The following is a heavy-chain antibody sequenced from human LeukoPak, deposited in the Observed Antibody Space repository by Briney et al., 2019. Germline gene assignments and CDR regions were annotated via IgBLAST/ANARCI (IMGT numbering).Heavy chain of an antibody. V-gene: IGHV4-39*07. CDR3: ATRGDYDLDY. Sequence: SETLSLTCTVSGGSISSTNYYWGWIRQPPGKGLEWIGSISYTGSTYYNPSLKSRVTIAVDTSKNQFSLKVTSVTAADTAVYYCATRGDYDLDYWGQGTLVTVS. D-gene: IGHD3-22*01. J-gene: IGHJ4*02. CDR2: ISYTGST. CDR1: GGSISSTNYY.